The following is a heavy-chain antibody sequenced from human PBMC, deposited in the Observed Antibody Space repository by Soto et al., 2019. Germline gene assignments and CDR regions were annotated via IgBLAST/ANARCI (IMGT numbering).Heavy chain of an antibody. J-gene: IGHJ4*02. Sequence: EVQLLESGGGLVQPGGSLRLSCAASGFTFSSYAMSWVRQAPGKGLEWVSAISGSGGSTYYADSVKGRFTSARDNSKNTLYLQMNSLSAEDTAVYYCAKDPAAAGTVFDYWGQGTLVTVSS. D-gene: IGHD6-13*01. CDR2: ISGSGGST. CDR3: AKDPAAAGTVFDY. V-gene: IGHV3-23*01. CDR1: GFTFSSYA.